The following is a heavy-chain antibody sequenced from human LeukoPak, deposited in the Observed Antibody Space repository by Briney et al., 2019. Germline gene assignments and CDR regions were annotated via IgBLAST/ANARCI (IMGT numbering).Heavy chain of an antibody. J-gene: IGHJ5*02. V-gene: IGHV3-23*01. D-gene: IGHD2-15*01. CDR3: AKHGGYCSGATCPGWFDP. CDR2: ISGSGGSK. CDR1: GFTFSSYA. Sequence: GGSLRLSCAASGFTFSSYAMSGVRQAPGKGLEGVSAISGSGGSKYYADSVKGRFTISRDNSKNTLYLQMNSLRAEDTAVYYCAKHGGYCSGATCPGWFDPWGQGTLVAVSS.